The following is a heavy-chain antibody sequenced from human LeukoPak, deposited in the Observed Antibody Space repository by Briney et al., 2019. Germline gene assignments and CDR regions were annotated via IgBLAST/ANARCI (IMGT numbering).Heavy chain of an antibody. D-gene: IGHD3-3*01. CDR3: ARGLLGFWSGYYTPDAFDI. CDR1: GYTFTSYD. J-gene: IGHJ3*02. CDR2: MNPNSGNT. Sequence: ASVKVSCKASGYTFTSYDINWVRQATGQGLEWMGWMNPNSGNTGYAQKFQGRVAITGNTSISTAYMELSSLRSEDTAVYYCARGLLGFWSGYYTPDAFDIWGQGTMVTVSS. V-gene: IGHV1-8*03.